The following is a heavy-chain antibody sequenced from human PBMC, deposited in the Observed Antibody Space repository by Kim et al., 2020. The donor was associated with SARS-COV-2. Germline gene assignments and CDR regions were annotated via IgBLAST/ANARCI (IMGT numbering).Heavy chain of an antibody. V-gene: IGHV4-59*08. CDR1: GGSISSYY. CDR3: ARSEQQLVLPYFDY. D-gene: IGHD6-13*01. CDR2: IYYSGST. J-gene: IGHJ4*02. Sequence: SETLSLTCTVSGGSISSYYWSWIRQPPGKGLEWIGYIYYSGSTNYNPSLKSRVTISVDTSKNQFSLKLSSVTAADTAVYYCARSEQQLVLPYFDYWGRGT.